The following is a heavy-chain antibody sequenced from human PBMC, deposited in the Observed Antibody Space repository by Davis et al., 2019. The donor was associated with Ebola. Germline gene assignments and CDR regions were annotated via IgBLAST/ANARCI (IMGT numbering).Heavy chain of an antibody. V-gene: IGHV4-59*08. CDR3: ARRVEMTTEGIYDWLDP. D-gene: IGHD4-11*01. CDR1: GGSISSHY. CDR2: IYYSGST. J-gene: IGHJ5*02. Sequence: PGGSLRLPCTVSGGSISSHYWSWIRQPPGKGLEYIVSIYYSGSTNYNPSLKIRVTISVDTSKNQFSLKLRSVTAADTAVYYCARRVEMTTEGIYDWLDPWGQGTLVTVSS.